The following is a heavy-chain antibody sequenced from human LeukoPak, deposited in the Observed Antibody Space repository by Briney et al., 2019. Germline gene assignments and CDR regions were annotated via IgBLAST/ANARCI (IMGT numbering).Heavy chain of an antibody. V-gene: IGHV3-30*02. D-gene: IGHD5-18*01. CDR1: GFTVSSYG. Sequence: PGGSLRLSCAAPGFTVSSYGMHSGRQAPGKGLEWVAFIRFDGSNKYYADSVKGRFTISRDNSKNTLYLQMNSLRAEDTAVYYCAKKEAYSYGCDYYYGMDVWGQGTTVTVSS. CDR2: IRFDGSNK. J-gene: IGHJ6*02. CDR3: AKKEAYSYGCDYYYGMDV.